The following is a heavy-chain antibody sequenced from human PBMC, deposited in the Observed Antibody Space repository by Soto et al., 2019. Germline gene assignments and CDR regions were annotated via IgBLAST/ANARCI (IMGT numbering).Heavy chain of an antibody. CDR3: ARDLGSTYYYDSSGYGFDY. Sequence: GGSLRLSCAASGFTFSSYGMHWVRQAPGKGLEWVAVIWYDGSNKYYADSVKGRFTISRDNSKNTLYLQMNSLRAEDTAVYYCARDLGSTYYYDSSGYGFDYWGQGTLVTVSS. CDR2: IWYDGSNK. V-gene: IGHV3-33*01. D-gene: IGHD3-22*01. J-gene: IGHJ4*02. CDR1: GFTFSSYG.